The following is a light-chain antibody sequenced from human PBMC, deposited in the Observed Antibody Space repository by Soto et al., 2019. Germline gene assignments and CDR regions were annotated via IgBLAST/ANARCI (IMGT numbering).Light chain of an antibody. CDR2: EDD. V-gene: IGLV6-57*02. CDR1: SGSIASNY. CDR3: QSSDSSNHVV. J-gene: IGLJ2*01. Sequence: NFMLTQPHSVSESPGKTVTISCTGSSGSIASNYVQWYQQRPGSAPTTVIYEDDQRPSGVPDRFSGSIDSSSNSASLTISGLKTEDGAASYCQSSDSSNHVVFGGGPNLPVL.